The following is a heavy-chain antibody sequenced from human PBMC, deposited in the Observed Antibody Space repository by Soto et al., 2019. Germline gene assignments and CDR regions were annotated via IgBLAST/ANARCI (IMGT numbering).Heavy chain of an antibody. CDR1: GFICSSYD. J-gene: IGHJ4*02. V-gene: IGHV3-33*08. CDR2: IWHDGSNK. Sequence: PGGSLRLSCAASGFICSSYDMSWVRQAPGKGLEWVAVIWHDGSNKYYADSVKGRFSISRDNSKNTLYLQLNSLRAEDTAVYYCARDERSTNFDYWGQGTLVTVSS. D-gene: IGHD2-2*01. CDR3: ARDERSTNFDY.